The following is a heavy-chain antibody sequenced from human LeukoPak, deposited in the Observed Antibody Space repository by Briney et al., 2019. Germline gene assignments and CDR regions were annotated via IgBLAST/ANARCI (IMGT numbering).Heavy chain of an antibody. Sequence: GGSLRLSGATSGFIFSNYAVNWVRQAPGKGLEWVSYISITSSTIYYADSVKGRFTISRDNAKNSLYLQMNSLRAEDTAVYYCARGVSGWYQGLGYWGQGTLVTVSS. CDR2: ISITSSTI. J-gene: IGHJ4*02. CDR1: GFIFSNYA. CDR3: ARGVSGWYQGLGY. V-gene: IGHV3-48*04. D-gene: IGHD6-19*01.